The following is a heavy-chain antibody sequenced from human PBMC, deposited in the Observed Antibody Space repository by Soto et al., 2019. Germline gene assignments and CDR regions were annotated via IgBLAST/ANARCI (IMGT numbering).Heavy chain of an antibody. CDR2: IKSKADGETT. V-gene: IGHV3-15*01. CDR3: ATEIGDVVLMVYAVHAFAT. Sequence: EVQLVESGGDLVRPGASLRLSCATSGFTFSNTRMSWVRQAPGKGLEWVGRIKSKADGETTEYAAPVKGRFSISRDDAKNTLYLHMNSLRTEDSAVYHCATEIGDVVLMVYAVHAFATWGQGTKVTVS. J-gene: IGHJ3*02. D-gene: IGHD2-8*01. CDR1: GFTFSNTR.